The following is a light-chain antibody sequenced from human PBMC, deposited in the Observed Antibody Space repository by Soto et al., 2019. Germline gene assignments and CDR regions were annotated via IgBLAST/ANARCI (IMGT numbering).Light chain of an antibody. J-gene: IGKJ1*01. CDR1: QSVSNN. Sequence: ILMTQSPATLSVSPGERATLSCRASQSVSNNLAWYQQKPGQAPRLLIYDASTSATGIPARFSGSGSGTEFTRTISRLQSADFAVYYCQQYNNWPPWTFGQGPKVEIK. V-gene: IGKV3-15*01. CDR3: QQYNNWPPWT. CDR2: DAS.